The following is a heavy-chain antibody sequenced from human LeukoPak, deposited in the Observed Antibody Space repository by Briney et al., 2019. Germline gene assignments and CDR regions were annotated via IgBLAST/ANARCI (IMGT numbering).Heavy chain of an antibody. CDR3: ARLPTSRWAFDI. D-gene: IGHD4-23*01. Sequence: PGGSLRLSCAASGFTFSDSAFHWLRQASGKGLEWVGRIKNKSDSHATAYSASVKGRFTVSRDDSLSTAYLRMTSLGPEDTAVYYCARLPTSRWAFDIWGQGTMVSVSS. CDR2: IKNKSDSHAT. V-gene: IGHV3-73*01. CDR1: GFTFSDSA. J-gene: IGHJ3*02.